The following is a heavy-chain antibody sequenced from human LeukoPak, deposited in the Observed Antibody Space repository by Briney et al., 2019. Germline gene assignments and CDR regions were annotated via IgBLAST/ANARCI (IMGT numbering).Heavy chain of an antibody. D-gene: IGHD2-15*01. CDR2: INSDGSST. V-gene: IGHV3-74*01. Sequence: PGGSLRLSCAASGFTFSSYWMHWVRQAPGKGLVWVSRINSDGSSTSYADSVKGRFTISRDNAKNTLYLQMNSLRAEDTAVYYCARDRYCSGGSCYRYNWFDPWGQGTLVTVSS. CDR1: GFTFSSYW. CDR3: ARDRYCSGGSCYRYNWFDP. J-gene: IGHJ5*02.